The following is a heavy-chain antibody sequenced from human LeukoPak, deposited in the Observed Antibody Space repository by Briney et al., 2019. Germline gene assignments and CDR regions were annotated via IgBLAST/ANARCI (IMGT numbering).Heavy chain of an antibody. CDR1: GYTFTSYG. V-gene: IGHV1-69*04. D-gene: IGHD1-14*01. CDR2: IIPILGIA. J-gene: IGHJ4*02. CDR3: ARAKVFIDY. Sequence: GASVKVSCKASGYTFTSYGISWVRQAPGQGLEWMGRIIPILGIANYAQKFQGRVTITADKSTSTAYMELSSLRSEDTAVYYCARAKVFIDYWGQGTLVTVSS.